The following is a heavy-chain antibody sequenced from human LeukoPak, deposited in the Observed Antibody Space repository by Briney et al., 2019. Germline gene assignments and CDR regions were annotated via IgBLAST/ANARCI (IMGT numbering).Heavy chain of an antibody. CDR2: ISSSGSTI. D-gene: IGHD4-17*01. V-gene: IGHV3-48*03. CDR3: AKDGTTVTNWFDP. J-gene: IGHJ5*02. CDR1: GFTFSNYE. Sequence: GGSLRLSCAASGFTFSNYEMNWVRQAPGKGLEWVSYISSSGSTIYYADSVKGRFTISRDNSKNTLYLQMNSLRAEDTAVYYCAKDGTTVTNWFDPWGQGTLVTVSS.